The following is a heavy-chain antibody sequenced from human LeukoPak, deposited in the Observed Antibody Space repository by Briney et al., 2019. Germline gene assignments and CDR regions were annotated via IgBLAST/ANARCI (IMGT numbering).Heavy chain of an antibody. D-gene: IGHD2-21*02. CDR1: GFTFSSYG. J-gene: IGHJ4*02. CDR3: AKGVLTATDYYFDY. V-gene: IGHV3-33*05. Sequence: PGGSLRLSCAASGFTFSSYGMHWVRQAPGKGLEWVAVISYDGSNKYYADSVKGRFTISRDNSKNTLYLQMNSLRVEDTAVHYCAKGVLTATDYYFDYWGQGTLVTVSS. CDR2: ISYDGSNK.